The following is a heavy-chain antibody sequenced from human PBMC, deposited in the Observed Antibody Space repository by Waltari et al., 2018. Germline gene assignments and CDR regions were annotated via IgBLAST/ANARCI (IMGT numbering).Heavy chain of an antibody. J-gene: IGHJ4*02. Sequence: QVQLVESGGGVVQPGGSLRLSCAASGFTFSSYGMHWVRQAPGKGLEWVAFIRYDGSNKYYADSVKGRFTISRDNSKNTLYLQMNSLRAEDTDVYYCAKDRGWSLYYFDYWGQGTLVTVSS. D-gene: IGHD2-15*01. CDR3: AKDRGWSLYYFDY. V-gene: IGHV3-30*02. CDR1: GFTFSSYG. CDR2: IRYDGSNK.